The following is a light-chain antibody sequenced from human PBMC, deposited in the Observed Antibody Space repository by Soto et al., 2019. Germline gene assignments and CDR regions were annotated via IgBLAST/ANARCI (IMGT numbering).Light chain of an antibody. V-gene: IGKV3-11*01. CDR3: QQYKDWAVS. CDR1: QGISSW. Sequence: GDRVTITCRASQGISSWLAWYQQKPGQAPRLLIYDASNRATGIPARFSGSGSGTDFTLSIISLEPDDFAVYYCQQYKDWAVSFGQGNKVE. J-gene: IGKJ1*01. CDR2: DAS.